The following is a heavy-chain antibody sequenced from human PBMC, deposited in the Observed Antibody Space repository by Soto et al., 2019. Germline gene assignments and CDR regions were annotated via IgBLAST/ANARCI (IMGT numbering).Heavy chain of an antibody. CDR3: AKGGFYNSAGDYSYYGMDV. D-gene: IGHD1-1*01. Sequence: GGSLRLSCAASGFTFSSYAMSWVRQAPGKGLEWVSGISGSGGSTYYADSVKGQFTISRDNSKNTLYLQMNSLRAEDTAVYYCAKGGFYNSAGDYSYYGMDVWGQGTTGTGS. CDR2: ISGSGGST. CDR1: GFTFSSYA. V-gene: IGHV3-23*01. J-gene: IGHJ6*02.